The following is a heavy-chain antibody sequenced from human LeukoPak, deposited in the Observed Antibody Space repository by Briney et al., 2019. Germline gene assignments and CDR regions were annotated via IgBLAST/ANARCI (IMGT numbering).Heavy chain of an antibody. Sequence: PSETLSLTCAVSGYSITSGYYWGWIRPSPGKGLEWIGSIYHRGTTYYNPSLKSRVTISLDTSKNQFSLTLTSVTAADTAVYYCAGPHSYGSGTFDYWGQGTLVTVSS. CDR1: GYSITSGYY. D-gene: IGHD3-10*01. CDR3: AGPHSYGSGTFDY. V-gene: IGHV4-38-2*01. CDR2: IYHRGTT. J-gene: IGHJ4*02.